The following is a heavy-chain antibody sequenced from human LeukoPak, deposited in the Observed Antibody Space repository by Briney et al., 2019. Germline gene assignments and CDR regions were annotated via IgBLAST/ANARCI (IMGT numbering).Heavy chain of an antibody. J-gene: IGHJ4*02. CDR1: GFTFSSYS. CDR2: ISSSSSYI. CDR3: ARVGWGYYYDSSGPIDY. Sequence: PGGSLTLSCAASGFTFSSYSMNWVRQAPGKGLDWVSSISSSSSYIYYADSVKGRFTISRDNAKNSLYLQMNSLRAEDTAVYYGARVGWGYYYDSSGPIDYWGQGTLVTVSS. V-gene: IGHV3-21*01. D-gene: IGHD3-22*01.